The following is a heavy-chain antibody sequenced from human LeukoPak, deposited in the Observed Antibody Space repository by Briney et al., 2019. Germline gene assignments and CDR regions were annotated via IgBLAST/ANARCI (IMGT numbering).Heavy chain of an antibody. V-gene: IGHV3-30*04. CDR2: ISYDGSNK. Sequence: PGGSLRLSCAASGFTFSSYAMHWVRQAPGKGLEWVAVISYDGSNKYYADSVKGRFTISRDNSKNTLYLQMNSLRAEDTAVYYCARGLGTWGQGTLVTVSS. CDR1: GFTFSSYA. D-gene: IGHD4-11*01. J-gene: IGHJ5*02. CDR3: ARGLGT.